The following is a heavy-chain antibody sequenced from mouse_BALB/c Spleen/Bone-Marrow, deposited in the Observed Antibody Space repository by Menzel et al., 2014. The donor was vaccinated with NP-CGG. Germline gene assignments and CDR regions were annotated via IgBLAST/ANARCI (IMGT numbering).Heavy chain of an antibody. CDR3: ARGRGWYLDY. J-gene: IGHJ2*01. D-gene: IGHD2-3*01. V-gene: IGHV1-80*01. CDR2: IYPGDGDT. Sequence: QVQLKESGAELVRPGSSVKISCKASGYAISSYWMNWVKRRPGQGLEWIGQIYPGDGDTNYNGKLKGKATLTADKSSSTAYMQISSLTSEDSAVYFCARGRGWYLDYWGQGTTLTVSS. CDR1: GYAISSYW.